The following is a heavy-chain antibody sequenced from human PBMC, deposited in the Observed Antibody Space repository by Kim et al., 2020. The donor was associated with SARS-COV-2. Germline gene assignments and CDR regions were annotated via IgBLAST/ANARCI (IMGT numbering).Heavy chain of an antibody. D-gene: IGHD6-6*01. CDR2: IIPIFGTA. Sequence: SVKVSCKASGGTFSSYAISWVRQAPGQGLEWMGGIIPIFGTANYAQKFQGRVTITADESTSTAYMELSSLRSEDTAVYYCASVGIAARPVYHYYYMDVWGKGTTVTVSS. V-gene: IGHV1-69*13. J-gene: IGHJ6*03. CDR1: GGTFSSYA. CDR3: ASVGIAARPVYHYYYMDV.